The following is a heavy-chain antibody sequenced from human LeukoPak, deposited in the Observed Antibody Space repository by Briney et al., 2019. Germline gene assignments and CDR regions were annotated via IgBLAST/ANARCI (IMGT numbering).Heavy chain of an antibody. Sequence: SETLSLTGTVSGGSMIRSDFYWGWIRQAQGQGLEWLGTFYDSGTAYYNPSLKGRVTISADTSRNQFSLKLNSVSAADTAVYYCARHKDDFWSGYRFDPYFDSWGQGTLVIVSP. J-gene: IGHJ5*01. CDR1: GGSMIRSDFY. CDR2: FYDSGTA. D-gene: IGHD3-3*01. V-gene: IGHV4-39*01. CDR3: ARHKDDFWSGYRFDPYFDS.